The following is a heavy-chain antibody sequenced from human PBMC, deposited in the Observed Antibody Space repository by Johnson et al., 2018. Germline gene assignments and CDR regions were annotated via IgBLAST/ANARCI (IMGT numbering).Heavy chain of an antibody. Sequence: QVQLVESGGDVVQPGRSLRVSCAASRFSFRNYGMHWVRQAPGEGLEWVAVISYDGSNKYYADSVKGRFTISRDNSKNTLYLQMNSLRADDTGGYYCTKDRGMYPTSSPDAVDIWGQGTVVTVSS. V-gene: IGHV3-30*18. D-gene: IGHD3-10*01. J-gene: IGHJ3*02. CDR1: RFSFRNYG. CDR2: ISYDGSNK. CDR3: TKDRGMYPTSSPDAVDI.